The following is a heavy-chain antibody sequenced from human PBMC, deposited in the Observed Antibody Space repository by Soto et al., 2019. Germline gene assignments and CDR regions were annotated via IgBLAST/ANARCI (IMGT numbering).Heavy chain of an antibody. D-gene: IGHD3-3*01. CDR2: INHSGST. CDR3: ARGRRYDFWSGYSIHNWFDP. CDR1: GGSFSGYY. J-gene: IGHJ5*02. V-gene: IGHV4-34*01. Sequence: SETLSLTCAVYGGSFSGYYWSWIRQPPWRGLEWIGEINHSGSTNYNPSLKSRVTISVDTSKNQFSLKLSSVTAADTAVYYCARGRRYDFWSGYSIHNWFDPWGQGTLVTVSS.